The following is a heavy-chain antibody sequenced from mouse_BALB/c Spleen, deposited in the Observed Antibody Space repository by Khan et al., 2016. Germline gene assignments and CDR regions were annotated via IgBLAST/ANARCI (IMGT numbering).Heavy chain of an antibody. J-gene: IGHJ2*01. Sequence: EVQLQEPGGGLVQPGGSRKLSCAASGFTFSSFGMHWVRPAPEKGLEWVAYISSGSSTIYYADTVTGRFTISRDNPKNTLFLQMTSLRSEDTAMYYCARGVTTTYFDYWGQGTTLTVSS. CDR2: ISSGSSTI. V-gene: IGHV5-17*02. CDR1: GFTFSSFG. CDR3: ARGVTTTYFDY. D-gene: IGHD2-2*01.